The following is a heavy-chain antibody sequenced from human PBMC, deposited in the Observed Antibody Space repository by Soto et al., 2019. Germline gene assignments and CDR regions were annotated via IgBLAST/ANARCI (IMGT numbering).Heavy chain of an antibody. CDR2: INYSGIT. J-gene: IGHJ4*02. CDR1: GGSVSRDSYY. CDR3: ARENPVAQKPADC. V-gene: IGHV4-61*01. Sequence: SETLSLTCTVSGGSVSRDSYYWSWVRQPPGKGLEWIGYINYSGITNYSPSLKSRVTISIDTSKNEFYLKLSSVTAADSAVYFCARENPVAQKPADCWGQGTLVTVS. D-gene: IGHD6-19*01.